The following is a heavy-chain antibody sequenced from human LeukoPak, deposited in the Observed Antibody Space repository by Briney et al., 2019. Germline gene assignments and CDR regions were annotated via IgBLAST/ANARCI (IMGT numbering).Heavy chain of an antibody. D-gene: IGHD2-21*02. CDR3: ARGLCCDDGFDI. V-gene: IGHV1-69*02. J-gene: IGHJ3*02. CDR2: IIPILGIA. CDR1: GGTFSRYT. Sequence: SLKVSCKASGGTFSRYTISWVRQAPGQGLEWMGRIIPILGIANYAQKFPGRVTITADKSTSTAYMELSSLRSEDTGVYYCARGLCCDDGFDIWGKGTMVTVSS.